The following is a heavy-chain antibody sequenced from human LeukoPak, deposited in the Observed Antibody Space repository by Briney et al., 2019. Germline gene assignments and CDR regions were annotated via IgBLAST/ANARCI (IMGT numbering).Heavy chain of an antibody. CDR3: ARLVAVAGNSDYFDY. D-gene: IGHD6-19*01. CDR1: GVSISGYH. V-gene: IGHV4-59*08. CDR2: IYYSGST. J-gene: IGHJ4*02. Sequence: KSSETLSLTCTVSGVSISGYHWSWVRQPPGKGLEWIGYIYYSGSTDYNPSLKSRLTILVATSRNKFSLRLSSVIAADTAMYYCARLVAVAGNSDYFDYWGQGTLVTASS.